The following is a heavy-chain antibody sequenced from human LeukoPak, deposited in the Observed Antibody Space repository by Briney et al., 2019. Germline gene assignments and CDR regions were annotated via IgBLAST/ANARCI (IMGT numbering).Heavy chain of an antibody. Sequence: ASVKVSCKASGYTFTGYYMHWVRQAPGQGLEWMGWINPNSGGTNYAQKFQDRVTMTRDTSISTAYMELSRLRSDDTAVYYCARDFTIFGVVIGNWFDPWGQGTLVTVSS. CDR3: ARDFTIFGVVIGNWFDP. V-gene: IGHV1-2*02. CDR1: GYTFTGYY. J-gene: IGHJ5*02. D-gene: IGHD3-3*01. CDR2: INPNSGGT.